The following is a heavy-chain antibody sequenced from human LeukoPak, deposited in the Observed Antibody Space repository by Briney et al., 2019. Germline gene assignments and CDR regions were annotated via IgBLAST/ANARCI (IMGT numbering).Heavy chain of an antibody. CDR1: GGTFSSYA. D-gene: IGHD1-7*01. J-gene: IGHJ4*02. Sequence: GASVKVSCKASGGTFSSYAISWVRQAPGQGLEWMGGIIPIFGTANYAQKFQGRVTITADKSTSTAYMELSSLRSEDTAVYYCARDNPFITGTPCDYWGQGTLVTVSS. CDR2: IIPIFGTA. CDR3: ARDNPFITGTPCDY. V-gene: IGHV1-69*06.